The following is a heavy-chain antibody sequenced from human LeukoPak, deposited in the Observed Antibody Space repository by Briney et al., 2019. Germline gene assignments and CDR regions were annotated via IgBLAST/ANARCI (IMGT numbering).Heavy chain of an antibody. CDR3: ARDITMVREVFRFDP. CDR1: GGSISSRSYC. J-gene: IGHJ5*02. Sequence: SQTLSLTCTVSGGSISSRSYCWRWIRQPAGKGLEWIGHVHISGSTNYNSSLKSRVTISVDTSKNQFSLKLSSVTAADTAVYYCARDITMVREVFRFDPWGQGTLVTVSS. D-gene: IGHD3-10*01. V-gene: IGHV4-61*09. CDR2: VHISGST.